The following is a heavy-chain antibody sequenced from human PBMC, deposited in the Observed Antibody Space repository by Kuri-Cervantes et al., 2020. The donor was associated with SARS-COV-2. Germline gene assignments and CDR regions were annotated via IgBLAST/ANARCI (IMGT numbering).Heavy chain of an antibody. CDR2: IYHSGST. CDR3: ARARGWVGATKPFDY. J-gene: IGHJ4*02. CDR1: GYSISSGYY. D-gene: IGHD1-26*01. V-gene: IGHV4-38-2*02. Sequence: SETLSLTCTVSGYSISSGYYWGWIRQPPGKGLEWIGSIYHSGSTYYSPSLKSRVTIPVDTSKNQFSLKLSSVTAADTAVYYCARARGWVGATKPFDYWGQGTLVTVSS.